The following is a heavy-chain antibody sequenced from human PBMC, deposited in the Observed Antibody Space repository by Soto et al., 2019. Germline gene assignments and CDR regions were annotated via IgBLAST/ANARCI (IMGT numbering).Heavy chain of an antibody. J-gene: IGHJ6*02. V-gene: IGHV3-7*01. CDR2: IKQDGSEK. D-gene: IGHD4-17*01. CDR3: ARLRDDYGDYEYGMDV. CDR1: GHTFSSYW. Sequence: PGGSLRLSCASSGHTFSSYWMSWVRQAPGKGLEWVANIKQDGSEKYYVDSVKGRFTISRDNAKNSVYLQMNSLRAEDTAVYYCARLRDDYGDYEYGMDVWGQGTTVTVSS.